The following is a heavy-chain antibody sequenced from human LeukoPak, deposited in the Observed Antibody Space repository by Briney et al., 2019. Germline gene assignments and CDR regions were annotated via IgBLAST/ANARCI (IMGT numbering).Heavy chain of an antibody. CDR3: ASMGDYTLLDY. CDR2: ISSSGSTI. D-gene: IGHD4-17*01. CDR1: GFTFSDYY. J-gene: IGHJ4*02. V-gene: IGHV3-11*04. Sequence: GGSLRLSCAASGFTFSDYYMSWIRQAPGKGLEWVSYISSSGSTIYYADSAKGRFTISRDNAKNSLYLQMNSLRAEDTAVYYCASMGDYTLLDYWGQGTLVTVSS.